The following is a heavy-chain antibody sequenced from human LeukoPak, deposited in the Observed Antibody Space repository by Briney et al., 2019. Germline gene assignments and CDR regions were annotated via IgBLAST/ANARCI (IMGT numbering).Heavy chain of an antibody. D-gene: IGHD6-19*01. J-gene: IGHJ4*02. Sequence: PSETLSLTCSVSGGSISSSNYYWGWIRQPPGKGLEWIGYIYYSGSTNYNPSLKSRVTISVDTSKNQFSLKLSSVTAADTAVYYCAIQIAVAAHGYFDYWGQGTLVTVSS. CDR3: AIQIAVAAHGYFDY. V-gene: IGHV4-61*05. CDR1: GGSISSSNYY. CDR2: IYYSGST.